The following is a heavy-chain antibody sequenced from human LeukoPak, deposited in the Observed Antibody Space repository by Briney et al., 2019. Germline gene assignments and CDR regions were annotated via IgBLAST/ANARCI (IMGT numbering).Heavy chain of an antibody. J-gene: IGHJ4*02. CDR3: ARDRTTSHFDY. V-gene: IGHV4-59*01. Sequence: PSDTLSLTCTVSGGSISSYYWSWIRQPPGKGLEWIGYIYYSGSTNYNPSLESRVTISVDTSKNQFSLKLSSVTAADTAVYYCARDRTTSHFDYWGQGTLVTVSS. CDR1: GGSISSYY. CDR2: IYYSGST. D-gene: IGHD4-17*01.